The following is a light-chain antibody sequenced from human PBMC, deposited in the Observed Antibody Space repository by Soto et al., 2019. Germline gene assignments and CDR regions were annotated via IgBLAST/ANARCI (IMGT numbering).Light chain of an antibody. V-gene: IGKV1-39*01. CDR3: QQSYSTPLT. CDR1: QSISSY. CDR2: AAS. Sequence: DIHINQSPSSLSASVGDRVTIPFPASQSISSYLNWYQQKPGKAPKLLIYAASSLQSGVPSRFSGSGSGTDFTLTISSLQPEDFATYYCQQSYSTPLTFGGGTKVDIK. J-gene: IGKJ4*01.